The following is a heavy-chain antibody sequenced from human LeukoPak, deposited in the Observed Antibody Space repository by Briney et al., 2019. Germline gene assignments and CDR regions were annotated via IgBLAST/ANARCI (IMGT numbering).Heavy chain of an antibody. CDR1: GFTFSSYG. D-gene: IGHD3-10*01. J-gene: IGHJ4*02. Sequence: SGGGVVQPGRSLRLSCAASGFTFSSYGMHWVRQAPGKGLEWVAVISYDGSNKYYADSVKGRFTISRDNSKNTLYLQMNSLRAEDTAVYYCAKGSYSGSYDYWGQGTPVTVSS. CDR2: ISYDGSNK. CDR3: AKGSYSGSYDY. V-gene: IGHV3-30*18.